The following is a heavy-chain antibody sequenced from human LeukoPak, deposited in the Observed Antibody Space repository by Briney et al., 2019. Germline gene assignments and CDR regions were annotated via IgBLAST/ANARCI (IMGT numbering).Heavy chain of an antibody. D-gene: IGHD3-16*02. CDR3: ARDHYDYVWGSYRRYYFDY. CDR1: GFTFSNAW. V-gene: IGHV3-30-3*01. CDR2: ISFDGSNK. Sequence: GGSLRLSCAASGFTFSNAWMSWVRQAPGKGLEWVAVISFDGSNKYYADSVKGRFTISRDNSKNTLYLQMNSLRAEDTAVYYCARDHYDYVWGSYRRYYFDYWGQGTLVTVSS. J-gene: IGHJ4*02.